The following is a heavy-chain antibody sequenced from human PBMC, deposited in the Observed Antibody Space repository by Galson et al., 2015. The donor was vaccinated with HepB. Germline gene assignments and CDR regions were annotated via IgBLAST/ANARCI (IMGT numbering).Heavy chain of an antibody. J-gene: IGHJ4*02. D-gene: IGHD4-23*01. CDR3: ARDDDYGRNFFDY. CDR2: TYYRSKWYN. CDR1: GDSVSSNSAA. V-gene: IGHV6-1*01. Sequence: CAISGDSVSSNSAAWNWIRQSPSRGLEWLGRTYYRSKWYNDYGVSVKGRIIFNADTSKNQFSLQLNSVAPDDTAVYYCARDDDYGRNFFDYWGQGTLVTDSS.